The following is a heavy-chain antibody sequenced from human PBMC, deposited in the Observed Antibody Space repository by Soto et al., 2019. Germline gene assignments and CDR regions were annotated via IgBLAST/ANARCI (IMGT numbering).Heavy chain of an antibody. Sequence: PSETLSLTCTVSGGSISSGDYYWSWIRQPPGKGMEWIGYIYYSGSTYYNPSLKSRVTISVDTSKNQFSLKLSSVTAADTAVYYCARDPVGWYSNQYNWFDPWGQGTLVTVSS. CDR2: IYYSGST. CDR3: ARDPVGWYSNQYNWFDP. D-gene: IGHD4-4*01. CDR1: GGSISSGDYY. V-gene: IGHV4-30-4*01. J-gene: IGHJ5*02.